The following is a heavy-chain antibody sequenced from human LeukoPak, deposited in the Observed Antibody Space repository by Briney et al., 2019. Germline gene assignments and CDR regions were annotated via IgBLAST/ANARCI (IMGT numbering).Heavy chain of an antibody. D-gene: IGHD3-22*01. Sequence: GGSLRLSCGASGFTFSTYAMSWLRQAPGKGLEWISGIGGSDGSRYYADSVKGRFIISRDNSKNTLYLQMNSLSADDTAVYYCAKALYYYDRSGYAAAYYFDYWGQGTLVTVSS. CDR2: IGGSDGSR. V-gene: IGHV3-23*01. CDR3: AKALYYYDRSGYAAAYYFDY. J-gene: IGHJ4*02. CDR1: GFTFSTYA.